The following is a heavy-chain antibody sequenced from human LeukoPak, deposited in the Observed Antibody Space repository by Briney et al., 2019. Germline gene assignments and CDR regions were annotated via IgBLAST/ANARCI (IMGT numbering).Heavy chain of an antibody. CDR2: ISGDGERT. D-gene: IGHD4-17*01. Sequence: GGSLILSCAASGFTFSSFVVTWVRQAPGKGLERVSSISGDGERTYYADSVKGRFTISRDNSKNTLYLQMNSLRAEDTAVYYCAKEGVAVTSRGAYFDSWGQGTLVTVSS. CDR3: AKEGVAVTSRGAYFDS. V-gene: IGHV3-23*01. J-gene: IGHJ4*02. CDR1: GFTFSSFV.